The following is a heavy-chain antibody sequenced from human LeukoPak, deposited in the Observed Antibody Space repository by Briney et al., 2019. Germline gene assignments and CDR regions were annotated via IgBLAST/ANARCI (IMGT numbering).Heavy chain of an antibody. Sequence: SETLSLTCTGSGGSISSYYWSWIRQPPGKGLEWIGYIYYSGSTNYNPSLKSRVTISVDTSKNQFSLKLSSVTAADTAVYYCARRGGKEDYFDYWGQGTLVTVSS. V-gene: IGHV4-59*08. CDR1: GGSISSYY. CDR2: IYYSGST. CDR3: ARRGGKEDYFDY. J-gene: IGHJ4*02. D-gene: IGHD4-23*01.